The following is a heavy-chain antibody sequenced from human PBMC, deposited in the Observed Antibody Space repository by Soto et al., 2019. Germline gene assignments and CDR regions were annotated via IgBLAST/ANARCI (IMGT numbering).Heavy chain of an antibody. CDR2: IVPRFGSP. Sequence: QVQLVQSGAEMRKPGSSLRVSCNASGGTFRDFAFSWVRQAPGQGLGWMGGIVPRFGSPNYAQKFGGRVTITADTSTSTVYMELSSLIFDDTAAYCCGRDRIQLRLGKDTFNARDVWGQGTTITVSS. V-gene: IGHV1-69*06. D-gene: IGHD3-16*01. CDR3: GRDRIQLRLGKDTFNARDV. CDR1: GGTFRDFA. J-gene: IGHJ6*02.